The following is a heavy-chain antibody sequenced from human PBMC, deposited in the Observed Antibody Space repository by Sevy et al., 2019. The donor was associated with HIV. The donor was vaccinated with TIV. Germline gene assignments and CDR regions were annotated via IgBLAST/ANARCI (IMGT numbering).Heavy chain of an antibody. Sequence: ASVKVSCKASGYLFTTKAMNWVRQAPGQGLEWMGWINTNTGTATYAQDFTGRFVFSLDTSANTAYLQISSLEAEDTAIYYCARNLRDMTAVGPGGDYWGQGTLVTVSS. J-gene: IGHJ4*02. D-gene: IGHD4-17*01. CDR1: GYLFTTKA. V-gene: IGHV7-4-1*02. CDR3: ARNLRDMTAVGPGGDY. CDR2: INTNTGTA.